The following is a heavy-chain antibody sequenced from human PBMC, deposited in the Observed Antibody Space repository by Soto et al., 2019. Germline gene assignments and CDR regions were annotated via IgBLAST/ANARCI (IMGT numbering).Heavy chain of an antibody. J-gene: IGHJ3*02. Sequence: QVQLVESGGGVVQPGRSLRLSCAASGFTFSSFAMHWVRQAPGKGLEWVAVISFDGSNTFYADSVKGRFTISRDNSNNTLFLHMSSLRAGDTAVYYCVRDYSTASADAFDMWGQGTMVTVSA. CDR1: GFTFSSFA. V-gene: IGHV3-30-3*01. CDR2: ISFDGSNT. CDR3: VRDYSTASADAFDM. D-gene: IGHD6-6*01.